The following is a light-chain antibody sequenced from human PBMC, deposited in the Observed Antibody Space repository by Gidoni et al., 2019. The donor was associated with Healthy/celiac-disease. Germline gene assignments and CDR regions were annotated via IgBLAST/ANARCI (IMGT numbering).Light chain of an antibody. CDR2: AAS. J-gene: IGKJ3*01. V-gene: IGKV1-39*01. CDR3: QQSYSTPFT. Sequence: DIQMTQSPSSLSASVGDRVTITCRASQSISSYLNWYQQKPGKAPKLLIYAASSLQSGVPSRFSGSGSGTDFTLTFSSLQPEDFATYSCQQSYSTPFTFGPGTKVDIK. CDR1: QSISSY.